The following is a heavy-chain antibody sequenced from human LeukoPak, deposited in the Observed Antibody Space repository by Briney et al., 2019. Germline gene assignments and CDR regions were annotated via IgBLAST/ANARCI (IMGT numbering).Heavy chain of an antibody. CDR2: IWYDGSNK. CDR3: ARAESGYYFDY. CDR1: GFTFSSYG. V-gene: IGHV3-33*01. J-gene: IGHJ4*02. D-gene: IGHD1-14*01. Sequence: GGSPRLSCAASGFTFSSYGMHWVRQAPGKGLEWVAVIWYDGSNKYYADSVKGRFTISRDNSKNTLYLQMNSLRAEDTAVYYCARAESGYYFDYWGQGTLVTVSS.